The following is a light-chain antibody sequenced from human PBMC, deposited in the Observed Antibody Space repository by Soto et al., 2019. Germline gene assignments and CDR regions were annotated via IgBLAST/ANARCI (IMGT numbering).Light chain of an antibody. V-gene: IGKV3-15*01. J-gene: IGKJ2*01. CDR1: QSVSSN. CDR2: GAS. CDR3: QQYNNWPPMYT. Sequence: DIVMTQSPATLSVSPGERATLSCRASQSVSSNLAWYQQKPGQAPRLLIYGASTRATGIPARFSGSVSGTEFTLTISSLQSEEFAVYYCQQYNNWPPMYTFGQGTQLEIK.